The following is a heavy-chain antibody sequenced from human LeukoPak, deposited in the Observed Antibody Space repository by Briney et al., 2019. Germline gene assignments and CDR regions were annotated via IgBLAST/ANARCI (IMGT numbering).Heavy chain of an antibody. CDR1: GFTFDDYA. V-gene: IGHV3-9*01. J-gene: IGHJ4*02. D-gene: IGHD3-22*01. CDR2: ISWNSGSI. CDR3: ARPSDSSGYYWNSLDY. Sequence: PGRSLRLSCAASGFTFDDYAMHWVRQAPGKGLEWVSGISWNSGSIGYADSVKGRFTISRDNAKYSVYLEMHSLRAEDTALYYCARPSDSSGYYWNSLDYWGQGTLVTVSS.